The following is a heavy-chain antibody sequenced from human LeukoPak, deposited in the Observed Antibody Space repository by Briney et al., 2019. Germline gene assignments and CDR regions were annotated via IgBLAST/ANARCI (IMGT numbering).Heavy chain of an antibody. D-gene: IGHD2-21*02. CDR2: INPSGGST. V-gene: IGHV1-46*01. J-gene: IGHJ4*02. Sequence: ASVKVSCKASGYTFTSYYVHWARQAPGQGLEWMGIINPSGGSTSYAQKFQGRVTMTEDTSTDTAYMELSSLRSEDTAVYYCATGPGDQILYDYWGQGTLVTVSS. CDR3: ATGPGDQILYDY. CDR1: GYTFTSYY.